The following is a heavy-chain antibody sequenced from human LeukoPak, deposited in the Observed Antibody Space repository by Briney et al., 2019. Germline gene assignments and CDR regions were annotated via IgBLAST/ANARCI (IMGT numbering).Heavy chain of an antibody. J-gene: IGHJ5*02. CDR2: VNPTSGGT. CDR1: GYTFTGYY. Sequence: ASVKVSCKASGYTFTGYYMHWVRQAPGQGLEWMGWVNPTSGGTNYAQKFQGRVTMTRDTSISTAYMELSRLRSDDTAVYYCAREGSSSWYLWWFDPWGQGTLVTVSS. CDR3: AREGSSSWYLWWFDP. D-gene: IGHD6-13*01. V-gene: IGHV1-2*02.